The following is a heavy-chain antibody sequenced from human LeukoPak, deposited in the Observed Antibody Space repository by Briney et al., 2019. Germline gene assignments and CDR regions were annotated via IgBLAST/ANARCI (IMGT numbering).Heavy chain of an antibody. CDR2: INHSGST. J-gene: IGHJ4*02. Sequence: PSETLSLTCAVYGGSFSGYYWSWIRQPPGKGLEWIGEINHSGSTNYNPSLKSRVTISVDTSKNQFSLKLSSVTAADTAVCYCARGFRRGYSYDRRGYYFDYWGQGTLVTVSS. CDR3: ARGFRRGYSYDRRGYYFDY. D-gene: IGHD5-18*01. V-gene: IGHV4-34*01. CDR1: GGSFSGYY.